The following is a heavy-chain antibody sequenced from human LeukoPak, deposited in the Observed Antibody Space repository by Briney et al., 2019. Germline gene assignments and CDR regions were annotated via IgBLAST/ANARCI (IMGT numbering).Heavy chain of an antibody. J-gene: IGHJ4*02. V-gene: IGHV1-18*01. Sequence: ASVKVSCKASGYTFTSYGISWVRQAPGQGLEWMGWISAYNGNTNYAQKLQGRVTMTTDTSTSTAYMGLRSLRSDDTAVYYCARARNPYYYDSSGYYFRPPFDYWGQGTLVTVSS. D-gene: IGHD3-22*01. CDR2: ISAYNGNT. CDR1: GYTFTSYG. CDR3: ARARNPYYYDSSGYYFRPPFDY.